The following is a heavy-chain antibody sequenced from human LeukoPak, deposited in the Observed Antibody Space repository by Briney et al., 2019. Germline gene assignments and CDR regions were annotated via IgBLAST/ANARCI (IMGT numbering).Heavy chain of an antibody. V-gene: IGHV3-7*01. Sequence: PGGSLRLSCADSGFTFSSYWMSWVRQAPGKGLEWVANIKQDGSEKYYVDSVKGRFTISRDNAKNSLYLQMNSLRAEDTAVYYCAGGIGYNRPALDYWGQGTLVTVSS. J-gene: IGHJ4*02. CDR2: IKQDGSEK. D-gene: IGHD5-24*01. CDR1: GFTFSSYW. CDR3: AGGIGYNRPALDY.